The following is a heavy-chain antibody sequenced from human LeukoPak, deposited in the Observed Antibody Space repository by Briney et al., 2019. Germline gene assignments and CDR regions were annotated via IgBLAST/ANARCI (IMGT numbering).Heavy chain of an antibody. Sequence: GGSLRLSCAASGFTFSSYEMNWVRQAPGKGLEWVSYIRSSGGTIFYAESVKGRFIISRDNAKNSLYLQMNSLRVEDTAVYYCAREGGGSIPNDALDIWGQGTLVTVS. V-gene: IGHV3-48*03. D-gene: IGHD2-15*01. CDR3: AREGGGSIPNDALDI. CDR1: GFTFSSYE. J-gene: IGHJ3*02. CDR2: IRSSGGTI.